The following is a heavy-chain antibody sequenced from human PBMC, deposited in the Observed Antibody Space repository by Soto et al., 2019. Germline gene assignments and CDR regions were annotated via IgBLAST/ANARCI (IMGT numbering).Heavy chain of an antibody. D-gene: IGHD3-3*01. V-gene: IGHV3-23*01. Sequence: EVQLLESGGGLVQPGGSLRLSCAASGFTFSSYAMSWVRQAPGKGLEWVSAISGSGGSTYYADSVKGRFTISRDNSKNTLYLQMNSLRAEDTAVYYCATPQTITIFGVAEGDSWGQGTLVTVSS. CDR2: ISGSGGST. CDR3: ATPQTITIFGVAEGDS. J-gene: IGHJ4*02. CDR1: GFTFSSYA.